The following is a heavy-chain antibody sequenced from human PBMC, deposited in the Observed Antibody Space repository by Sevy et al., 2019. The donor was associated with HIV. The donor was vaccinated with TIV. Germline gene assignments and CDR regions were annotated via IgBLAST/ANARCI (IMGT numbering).Heavy chain of an antibody. Sequence: GGSLRLSCVASGFTFSSYAMSWVRQAPGKGLEWVSGISGSGGSIYYADSVKGRFTISRDNFKNTLYLQMNSLRAEDTAVYYCRGVGTTTNFDYWGQGTLVTVSS. CDR3: RGVGTTTNFDY. CDR1: GFTFSSYA. J-gene: IGHJ4*02. CDR2: ISGSGGSI. V-gene: IGHV3-23*01. D-gene: IGHD1-26*01.